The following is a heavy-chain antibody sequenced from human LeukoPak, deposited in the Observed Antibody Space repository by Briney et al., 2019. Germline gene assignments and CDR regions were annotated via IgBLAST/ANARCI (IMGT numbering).Heavy chain of an antibody. D-gene: IGHD4-17*01. V-gene: IGHV1-24*01. CDR3: ATGMVTTSGYAHWYFDL. CDR1: GGTFSSYA. Sequence: ASVKVSCKASGGTFSSYAISWVRQAPGQGLEWMGGFDPEDGETIYAQKFQGRVTMTEDTSTDTAYMELSSLRSEDTAVYYCATGMVTTSGYAHWYFDLWGRGTLVTVSS. CDR2: FDPEDGET. J-gene: IGHJ2*01.